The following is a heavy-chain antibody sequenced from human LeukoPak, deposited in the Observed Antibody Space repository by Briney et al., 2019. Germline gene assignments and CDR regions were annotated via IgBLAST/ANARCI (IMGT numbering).Heavy chain of an antibody. Sequence: SGPALVKPTQTLTLTCTFSGFSLSTSGMCVSWVRQPPGKALKWLALIDWDDDKYYSTSLMTRLTISKDTSKNQVVLTMTNMDPVDTATYYCARIVHSGGWFDPWGQGTLVTVSS. D-gene: IGHD1-14*01. CDR3: ARIVHSGGWFDP. CDR2: IDWDDDK. CDR1: GFSLSTSGMC. J-gene: IGHJ5*02. V-gene: IGHV2-70*20.